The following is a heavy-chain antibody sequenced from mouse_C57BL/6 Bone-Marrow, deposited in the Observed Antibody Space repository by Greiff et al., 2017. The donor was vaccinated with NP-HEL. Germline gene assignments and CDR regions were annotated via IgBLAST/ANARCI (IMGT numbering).Heavy chain of an antibody. CDR1: GFTFSSYG. CDR2: ISSGGSYT. D-gene: IGHD1-1*01. V-gene: IGHV5-6*02. Sequence: EVKLVESGGDLVKPGGSLKLSCAASGFTFSSYGMSWVRQTPDKRLEWVATISSGGSYTYYPDSVKGRFTISRDNAKNTLYLQMSSLKSEDTAMYYCARRTVGFAYWGQRTLVTVSA. J-gene: IGHJ3*01. CDR3: ARRTVGFAY.